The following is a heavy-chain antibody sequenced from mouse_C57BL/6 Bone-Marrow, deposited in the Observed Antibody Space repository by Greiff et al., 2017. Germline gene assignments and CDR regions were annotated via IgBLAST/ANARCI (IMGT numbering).Heavy chain of an antibody. J-gene: IGHJ3*01. Sequence: QVQLQQPGAELVKPGASVKVSCKASGYTFTSYWITWVKQRPGQGLEWIGDIYPGSGSTNYNEKFKSKATLTVDTSSSTAYMQLSSLTSEDSAVYYCAREFYYYGSPWFAYWGQGTLVTVSA. D-gene: IGHD1-1*01. CDR3: AREFYYYGSPWFAY. V-gene: IGHV1-55*01. CDR1: GYTFTSYW. CDR2: IYPGSGST.